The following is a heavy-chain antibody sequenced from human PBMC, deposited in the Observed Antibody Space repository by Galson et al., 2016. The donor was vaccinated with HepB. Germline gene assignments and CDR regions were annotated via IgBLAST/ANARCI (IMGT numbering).Heavy chain of an antibody. CDR1: GDSVSSGTAA. CDR2: TYYRSKWYN. V-gene: IGHV6-1*01. Sequence: CAIAGDSVSSGTAAWNWIRQSPSRGLEWLGGTYYRSKWYNDYAVPVKSRKIIDPDTSKNQFSLQLSSVTPEDSAVYYCARDPSGGETIYDFWGQGTLVTVSS. J-gene: IGHJ4*02. CDR3: ARDPSGGETIYDF. D-gene: IGHD3-16*01.